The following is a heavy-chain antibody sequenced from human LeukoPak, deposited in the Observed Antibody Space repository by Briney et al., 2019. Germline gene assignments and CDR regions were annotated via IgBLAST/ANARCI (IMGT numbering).Heavy chain of an antibody. D-gene: IGHD6-19*01. V-gene: IGHV4-4*02. CDR2: TYHSGST. J-gene: IGHJ6*04. Sequence: KSSGTLSLTCAVSGGPISSSSWWSWVRQPPGKGLEWIGETYHSGSTNYNPSIKSRFTISVDKSKNKFSLKLSSVTAADTAVYYCARDKVHIAVAGTYYYGMDVWGKGTTVTVSS. CDR1: GGPISSSSW. CDR3: ARDKVHIAVAGTYYYGMDV.